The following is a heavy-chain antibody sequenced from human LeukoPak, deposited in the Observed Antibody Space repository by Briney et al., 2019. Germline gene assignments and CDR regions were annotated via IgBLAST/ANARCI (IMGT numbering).Heavy chain of an antibody. V-gene: IGHV3-7*01. CDR1: GLTFGRHW. J-gene: IGHJ4*02. Sequence: GGSLRLSCAASGLTFGRHWMSWVRQAPGKGLEWVANIKQDGSVKYYVDSVKGRFTISRDNAKNSLYLQMNSLRAEDTAVYYCANQWVQLWSPFDYWGQGTPGHRLL. D-gene: IGHD5-18*01. CDR2: IKQDGSVK. CDR3: ANQWVQLWSPFDY.